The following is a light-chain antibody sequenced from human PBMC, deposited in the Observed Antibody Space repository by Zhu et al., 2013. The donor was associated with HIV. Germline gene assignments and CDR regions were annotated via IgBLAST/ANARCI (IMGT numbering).Light chain of an antibody. CDR3: QQYGNSPLT. V-gene: IGKV3-20*01. CDR2: GAS. Sequence: NVLTQSPGTLSLSPGERATLSCRASQTVGSNYLAWYQQKPGQSPRLLISGASIRATDIPDRFSGSGSGTDFALTISRLEPEDFAVYYCQQYGNSPLTFGGWDQGSEIK. J-gene: IGKJ4*01. CDR1: QTVGSNY.